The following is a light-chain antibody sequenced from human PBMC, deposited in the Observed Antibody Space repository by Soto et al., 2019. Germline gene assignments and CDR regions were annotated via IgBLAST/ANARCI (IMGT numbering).Light chain of an antibody. CDR1: SSNIGKNY. CDR2: DNN. J-gene: IGLJ2*01. V-gene: IGLV1-51*01. CDR3: RTWDSSLSAVV. Sequence: QSVLTQPPSVSAAPGQKVTISCSGSSSNIGKNYVCWYQQLPGTAPTLLIYDNNRRPFGIPDRFSGSKSGTSATLDITGLQTGDEADYYCRTWDSSLSAVVFGGGTKLTVL.